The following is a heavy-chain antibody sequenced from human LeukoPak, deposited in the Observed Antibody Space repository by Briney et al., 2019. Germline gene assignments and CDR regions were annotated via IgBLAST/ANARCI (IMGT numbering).Heavy chain of an antibody. J-gene: IGHJ4*02. Sequence: GASVKVSCKASGYTFTSYGISWVRQAPGQGLEWMGWISAYNGNTNYAQKLQGRVTMTTDTSTSTAYMELRSLRSDDTAVYYCAKPPSYDFLPVYQNSFDSWGQEPLVTVPS. CDR3: AKPPSYDFLPVYQNSFDS. V-gene: IGHV1-18*01. D-gene: IGHD3-3*01. CDR1: GYTFTSYG. CDR2: ISAYNGNT.